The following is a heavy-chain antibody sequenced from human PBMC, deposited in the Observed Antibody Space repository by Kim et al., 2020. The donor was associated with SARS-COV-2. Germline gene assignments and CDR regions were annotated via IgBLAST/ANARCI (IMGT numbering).Heavy chain of an antibody. Sequence: SETLSLTCTVSGGSISSHYWSWIRQPAGEGLEGIGRIYISGSTNYNPSLKSRVTMSVDTSKNQFPLKLTSVTAADTAGYYCARDGPGEAARGDSWGQGT. CDR1: GGSISSHY. V-gene: IGHV4-4*07. D-gene: IGHD6-6*01. J-gene: IGHJ4*02. CDR3: ARDGPGEAARGDS. CDR2: IYISGST.